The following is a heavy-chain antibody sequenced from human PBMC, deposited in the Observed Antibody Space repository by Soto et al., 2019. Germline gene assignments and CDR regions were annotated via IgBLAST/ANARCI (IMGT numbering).Heavy chain of an antibody. D-gene: IGHD3-10*01. CDR2: IRSSSSTI. Sequence: GGSLRLSCAASGFTFSSYSMNWVRQAPGKGLEWVSYIRSSSSTIYYADSVKGRFTISRDNAKNSRYLQMNSLRDEDTAVYYCARDQGTILVRGVIGYDDGMDVWGQGTTVTVSS. V-gene: IGHV3-48*02. CDR3: ARDQGTILVRGVIGYDDGMDV. J-gene: IGHJ6*02. CDR1: GFTFSSYS.